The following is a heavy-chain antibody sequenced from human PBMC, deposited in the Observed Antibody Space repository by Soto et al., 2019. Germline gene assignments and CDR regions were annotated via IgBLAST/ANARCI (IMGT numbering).Heavy chain of an antibody. Sequence: ASVKVSCKASGYTFTSYGISWVRQAPGQGLEWMGIINPSGGSTSYAQKFQGRVTMTRDTSTSTVYMELSSLRSEDTAVYYCAREWKAGYCSGGSCYGGNVAFDIWGQGTMVTVSS. CDR3: AREWKAGYCSGGSCYGGNVAFDI. CDR1: GYTFTSYG. D-gene: IGHD2-15*01. V-gene: IGHV1-46*01. J-gene: IGHJ3*02. CDR2: INPSGGST.